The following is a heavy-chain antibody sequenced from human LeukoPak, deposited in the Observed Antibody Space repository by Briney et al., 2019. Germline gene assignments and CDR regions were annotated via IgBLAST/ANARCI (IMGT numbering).Heavy chain of an antibody. CDR2: IYYSGST. CDR1: GGSISSSYY. D-gene: IGHD6-19*01. J-gene: IGHJ4*02. Sequence: SETLSLTCTVSGGSISSSYYWGWIRQPPGKGLEWIGSIYYSGSTYYNPSLKSRVTISVDTSKNQFSLKLSSVTAADTAVYYCARLGGSVYFDYWGQGTLVTVSS. CDR3: ARLGGSVYFDY. V-gene: IGHV4-39*01.